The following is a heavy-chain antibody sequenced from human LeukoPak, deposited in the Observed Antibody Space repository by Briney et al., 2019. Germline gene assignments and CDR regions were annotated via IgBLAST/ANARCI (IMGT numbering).Heavy chain of an antibody. CDR2: IYYSGST. D-gene: IGHD6-19*01. J-gene: IGHJ5*02. CDR1: GGSISSSSYY. Sequence: PSETLSLTCTVSGGSISSSSYYWGWIRQPPGKGLEWTGSIYYSGSTYYNPSLKSRVTISVDTSKNQFSLKLSSVTAADTAVYYCARIRGWYLWFWFDPWGQGTLVTVSS. CDR3: ARIRGWYLWFWFDP. V-gene: IGHV4-39*01.